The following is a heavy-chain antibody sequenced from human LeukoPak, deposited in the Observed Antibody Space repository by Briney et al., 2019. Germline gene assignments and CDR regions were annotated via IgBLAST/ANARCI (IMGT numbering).Heavy chain of an antibody. CDR1: GGSISSYY. D-gene: IGHD3-10*01. J-gene: IGHJ4*02. CDR2: IYYSGTT. V-gene: IGHV4-59*01. Sequence: PSETLPLTCTVSGGSISSYYWSWIRQPPGKGLEWIGYIYYSGTTNYNPSLKSRVTISVDTSKNQFSLKLSSVTAADTAVYYCASYYGSGSYYSVFDYWGQGTLVTVSS. CDR3: ASYYGSGSYYSVFDY.